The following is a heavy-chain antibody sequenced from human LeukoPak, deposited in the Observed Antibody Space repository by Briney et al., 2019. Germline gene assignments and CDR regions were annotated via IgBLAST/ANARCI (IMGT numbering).Heavy chain of an antibody. CDR2: ISGSTSFI. Sequence: GGSLRLSCAASGLTFSSYSMNWVRQAPGKGLEWVSSISGSTSFIYYADSVKGRFTISRDNAKNSLYLQMNSLRAEDTAVCYCAREATETFIPDYWGQGTLVTVSS. V-gene: IGHV3-21*01. CDR1: GLTFSSYS. D-gene: IGHD4-17*01. CDR3: AREATETFIPDY. J-gene: IGHJ4*02.